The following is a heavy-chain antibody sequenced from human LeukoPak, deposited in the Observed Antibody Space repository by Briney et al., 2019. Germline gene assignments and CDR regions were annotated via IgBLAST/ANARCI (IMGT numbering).Heavy chain of an antibody. J-gene: IGHJ5*02. Sequence: PSETLSLTCTVSGGSISSSSYYWGWIRQPPGKGLEWIGSIYYSGSTYYNPSLKSRVTISVDTSKNQFSLKLSSVTAADTAVYYCARHPTRDWSWSYNWFDPWGQGTLVTVSS. D-gene: IGHD6-13*01. CDR2: IYYSGST. CDR3: ARHPTRDWSWSYNWFDP. CDR1: GGSISSSSYY. V-gene: IGHV4-39*01.